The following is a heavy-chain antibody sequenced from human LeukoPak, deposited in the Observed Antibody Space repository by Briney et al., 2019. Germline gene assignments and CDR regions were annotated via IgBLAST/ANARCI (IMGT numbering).Heavy chain of an antibody. V-gene: IGHV3-74*01. CDR1: GFTFRTYW. CDR2: INSDGTST. Sequence: PGGSLRLSCAASGFTFRTYWMHWVRQAPGKGLVWVSRINSDGTSTNCADSVKGRFTISRDNAKNTLYLQMNSLRAEDTAVYYCARDDGGVRLFDYWGQGTLVTVSS. CDR3: ARDDGGVRLFDY. D-gene: IGHD2-8*02. J-gene: IGHJ4*02.